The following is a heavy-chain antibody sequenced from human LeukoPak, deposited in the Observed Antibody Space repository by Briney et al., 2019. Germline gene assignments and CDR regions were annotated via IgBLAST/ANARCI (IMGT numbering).Heavy chain of an antibody. CDR1: GRSFIGYY. CDR3: ASSFRSTSRKFDY. Sequence: AATLSLTCAVYGRSFIGYYWGWLRQPPGKGLEWLGEINHSGSTNYNPSLKSRVTISVDTSKNHFSLKLSSVTAADTAVYYCASSFRSTSRKFDYWGQGTRVTVSA. V-gene: IGHV4-34*01. J-gene: IGHJ4*02. CDR2: INHSGST. D-gene: IGHD2-2*01.